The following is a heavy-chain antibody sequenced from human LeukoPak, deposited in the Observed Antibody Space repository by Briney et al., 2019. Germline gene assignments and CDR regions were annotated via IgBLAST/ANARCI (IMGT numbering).Heavy chain of an antibody. J-gene: IGHJ4*02. V-gene: IGHV3-23*01. Sequence: GGSLRLSCAASGFTFSSYAMSWVRQAPGKGLEWVSAISGSGGSTYYVDSVKGRFTISRDNAKNSLYLQMNSLRAEDTALYYCAKESIAAAGAFDYWGQGTLVTVSS. D-gene: IGHD6-13*01. CDR1: GFTFSSYA. CDR3: AKESIAAAGAFDY. CDR2: ISGSGGST.